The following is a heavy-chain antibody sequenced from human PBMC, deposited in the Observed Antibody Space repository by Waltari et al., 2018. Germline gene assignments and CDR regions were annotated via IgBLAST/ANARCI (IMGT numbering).Heavy chain of an antibody. CDR1: GFTFSSYW. Sequence: EVQLVESGGGLVQPGGSLRLSCAASGFTFSSYWMHWVRQAPGKGLVWVSRINSDGGSTSYADSVKGRFTISIDNAKNTLYLQMNSLRAEDTAVYYCASGGNIAAGFKAVAFDIWGQGTMVTVSS. J-gene: IGHJ3*02. D-gene: IGHD6-13*01. CDR2: INSDGGST. CDR3: ASGGNIAAGFKAVAFDI. V-gene: IGHV3-74*01.